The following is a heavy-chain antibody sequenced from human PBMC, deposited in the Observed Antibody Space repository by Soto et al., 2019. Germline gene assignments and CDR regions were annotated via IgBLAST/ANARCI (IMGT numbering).Heavy chain of an antibody. CDR3: AKAHSSSFDREIDY. J-gene: IGHJ4*02. CDR1: GFTFSSYG. CDR2: ISYDGSNK. Sequence: QVQLVESGGGVVQPGRSLRLSCAASGFTFSSYGMHRVRQAPGKGLEWVAVISYDGSNKYYADSVKGRFTISRDNSKNTLYLQMNSLRAEDTAVYYCAKAHSSSFDREIDYWGQGTLVTVSS. V-gene: IGHV3-30*18. D-gene: IGHD6-13*01.